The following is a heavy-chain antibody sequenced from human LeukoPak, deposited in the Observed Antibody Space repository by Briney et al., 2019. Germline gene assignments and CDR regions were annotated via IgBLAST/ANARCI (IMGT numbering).Heavy chain of an antibody. D-gene: IGHD2-21*02. CDR2: ISPSGGST. Sequence: ASVKVSCKASGYTFTSYYMHWVRQAPGQGLEWMGIISPSGGSTSYAHKFQDRVTMTGDTSTSTVYMELSSLRSEDTAVYYCARSLLHCGGDCYSFDYWGQGTLVTVSS. V-gene: IGHV1-46*01. CDR1: GYTFTSYY. J-gene: IGHJ4*02. CDR3: ARSLLHCGGDCYSFDY.